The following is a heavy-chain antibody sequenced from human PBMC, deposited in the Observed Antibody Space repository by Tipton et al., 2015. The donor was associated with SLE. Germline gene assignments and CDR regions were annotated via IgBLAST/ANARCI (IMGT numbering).Heavy chain of an antibody. D-gene: IGHD3-22*01. CDR3: ARGPARYYYDSSGYYY. CDR1: GGSFSGYY. V-gene: IGHV4-34*01. J-gene: IGHJ4*02. CDR2: INHSGST. Sequence: TLSLTCAVYGGSFSGYYWSWIRQPPGKGLEWIGEINHSGSTNYTPSLKSRVTLSVDTSKNQFSLKLSSVTAADTAVYYCARGPARYYYDSSGYYYWGQGTLVTVSS.